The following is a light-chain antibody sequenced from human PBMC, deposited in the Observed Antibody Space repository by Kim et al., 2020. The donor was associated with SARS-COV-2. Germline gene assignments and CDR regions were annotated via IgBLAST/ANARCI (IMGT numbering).Light chain of an antibody. CDR3: SSYTSRNTWV. CDR1: NNDNDTKNS. V-gene: IGLV2-18*02. Sequence: GPSIHISGSGTNNDNDTKNSGPWFQQTPGKGPKLIVYDVTNRPSGVPNRFSGSKSGNTASLTISGLQAEDEGHYYCSSYTSRNTWVFGGGTQLTVL. CDR2: DVT. J-gene: IGLJ3*02.